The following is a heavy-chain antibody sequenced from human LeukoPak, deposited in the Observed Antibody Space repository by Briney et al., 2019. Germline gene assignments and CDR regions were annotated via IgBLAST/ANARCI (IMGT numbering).Heavy chain of an antibody. CDR2: INYSGST. V-gene: IGHV4-34*01. D-gene: IGHD3-22*01. CDR1: SESFSGYF. J-gene: IGHJ6*03. CDR3: ARVAPYYYDSSGYYPYYYYYMDV. Sequence: PSETLSLTCAIYSESFSGYFWSWIRQPPGKGLEWIGEINYSGSTNYNPSLKSRVTISVDTSKNQFSLKLSSVTAADTAVYYCARVAPYYYDSSGYYPYYYYYMDVWGKGTTVTVSS.